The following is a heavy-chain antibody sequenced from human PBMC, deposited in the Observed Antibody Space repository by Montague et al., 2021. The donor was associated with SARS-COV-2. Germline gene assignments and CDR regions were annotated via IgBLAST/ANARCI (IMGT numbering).Heavy chain of an antibody. V-gene: IGHV4-39*01. D-gene: IGHD2-21*01. CDR3: ARHLAYCAGDCYPGYFDY. J-gene: IGHJ4*02. Sequence: SETQSLTCTVSGGSLSSGLFYWGWIRQPPGKGLEWIGSIHNGGTTTNNPSLKSRVTLSADSSKNQFSLRLDSMTAADTAVYYCARHLAYCAGDCYPGYFDYWGLGTLVTVSS. CDR1: GGSLSSGLFY. CDR2: IHNGGTT.